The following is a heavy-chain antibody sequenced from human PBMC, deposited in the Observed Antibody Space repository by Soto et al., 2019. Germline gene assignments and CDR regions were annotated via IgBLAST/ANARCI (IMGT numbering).Heavy chain of an antibody. Sequence: PGESLKISCKCSVYIFASHWVAGVRQMPEKGLEWMGIIYPGDSDARYSPSFQGQVTISADKSISTVYLQWSSLKASDTAMYYCARHIVDTSMTASFNYWGQGTQVTVSS. CDR2: IYPGDSDA. J-gene: IGHJ4*02. CDR3: ARHIVDTSMTASFNY. V-gene: IGHV5-51*01. D-gene: IGHD5-18*01. CDR1: VYIFASHW.